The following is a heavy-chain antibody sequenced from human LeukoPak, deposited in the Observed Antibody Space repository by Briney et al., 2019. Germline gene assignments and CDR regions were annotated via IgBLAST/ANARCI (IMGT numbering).Heavy chain of an antibody. CDR2: IYYSGST. D-gene: IGHD6-13*01. J-gene: IGHJ4*02. Sequence: PSETLSLTCTVSGGSISSSSYYWGWIRQPPGKGLEWIGSIYYSGSTYYNPSLKSRVTISVDTSKNQFSLKLSSVTAADTAVYYCARRLEVSSWSEPFDYWGQGTLVTVSS. CDR3: ARRLEVSSWSEPFDY. CDR1: GGSISSSSYY. V-gene: IGHV4-39*01.